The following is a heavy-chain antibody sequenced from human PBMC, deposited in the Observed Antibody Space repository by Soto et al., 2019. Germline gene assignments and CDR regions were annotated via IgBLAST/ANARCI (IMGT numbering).Heavy chain of an antibody. V-gene: IGHV1-69*13. CDR3: ARESQAVDLWSGAPPGPYYGMDF. J-gene: IGHJ6*02. CDR2: IIPIFGTA. Sequence: SVKVSCKASGGTFSSYAISWVRQAPGQGLEWMGGIIPIFGTANYAQKFQGRVTITADESTSTAYMELSSLRSEDTAVYYCARESQAVDLWSGAPPGPYYGMDFWGQGTTVTVSS. D-gene: IGHD3-3*01. CDR1: GGTFSSYA.